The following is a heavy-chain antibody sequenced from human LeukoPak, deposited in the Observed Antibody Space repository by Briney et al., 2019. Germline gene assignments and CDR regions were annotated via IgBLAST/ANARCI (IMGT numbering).Heavy chain of an antibody. J-gene: IGHJ3*02. D-gene: IGHD1-26*01. CDR2: ISGSSTTI. V-gene: IGHV3-48*01. CDR3: ARDHRGASDI. CDR1: GFTFSLYA. Sequence: GGSLRLSCAASGFTFSLYAMTWVRQAPGKGLEWVSYISGSSTTIHYADSVKGRFTISRDSAKNSLYLQMNSLRAEDTGVYYCARDHRGASDIWGQGTMVTVSS.